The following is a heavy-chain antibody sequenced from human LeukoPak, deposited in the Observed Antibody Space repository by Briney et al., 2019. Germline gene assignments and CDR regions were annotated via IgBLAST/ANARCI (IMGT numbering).Heavy chain of an antibody. CDR2: IYYSGST. CDR1: GGSISSSSYY. J-gene: IGHJ4*02. V-gene: IGHV4-39*07. Sequence: SETLSLTCTVSGGSISSSSYYWGWIRQPPGKGLEWIGSIYYSGSTYYNPSLKSRVTISVDTSKNQFSLKLSSVTAADTAVYYCARGALYFDYWGQGTLVTVSS. CDR3: ARGALYFDY.